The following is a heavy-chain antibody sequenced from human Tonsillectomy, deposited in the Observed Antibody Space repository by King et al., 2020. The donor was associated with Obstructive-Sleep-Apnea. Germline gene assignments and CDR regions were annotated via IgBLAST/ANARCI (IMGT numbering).Heavy chain of an antibody. CDR3: ARGSGAAAVNWFDP. D-gene: IGHD6-13*01. V-gene: IGHV4-34*01. CDR2: INHSGSA. J-gene: IGHJ5*02. CDR1: VGSFSDYY. Sequence: VQLQQWGAGLLKPSETLSLTCAVYVGSFSDYYWSWIRQPPGKGLEWIGEINHSGSANYNPSLKSRVTISVDTSKSQFSLELRSVTAADTAVYYCARGSGAAAVNWFDPWGQGTLVAVSS.